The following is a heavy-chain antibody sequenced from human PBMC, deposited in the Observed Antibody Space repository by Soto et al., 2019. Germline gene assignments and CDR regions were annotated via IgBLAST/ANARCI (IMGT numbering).Heavy chain of an antibody. CDR2: INPSGGPT. CDR1: AYTFTSYF. J-gene: IGHJ4*02. V-gene: IGHV1-46*01. Sequence: VSCKQSAYTFTSYFIHWVQQAPGPGLEWMGIINPSGGPTSYAEKFQGRVTITRDTSTSTVYMELSSLRSEDTAVYYCAREVEMTTDTRNPFDYWGQGSLVTVSS. CDR3: AREVEMTTDTRNPFDY. D-gene: IGHD4-17*01.